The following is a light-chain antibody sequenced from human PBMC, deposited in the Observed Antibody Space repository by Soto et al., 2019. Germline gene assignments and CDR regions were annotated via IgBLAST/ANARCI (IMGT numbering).Light chain of an antibody. CDR3: SSYTTSSTFWV. V-gene: IGLV2-14*03. J-gene: IGLJ3*02. Sequence: QSALTQPASVSGSPGQSITISCSGTSSDVGGYNSVSWYQQHPGKAPKLMIFDVSSRPSWISNRFSGSKSGNTASLTISGLQAEDEADYYCSSYTTSSTFWVFGGGTKLPVL. CDR2: DVS. CDR1: SSDVGGYNS.